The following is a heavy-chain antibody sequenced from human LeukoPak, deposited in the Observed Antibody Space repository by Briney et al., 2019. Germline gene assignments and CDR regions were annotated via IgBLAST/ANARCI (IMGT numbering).Heavy chain of an antibody. V-gene: IGHV3-49*04. CDR3: SRAQSFGWLGLNDY. CDR2: IRIQANGATA. CDR1: GFTFSDYA. D-gene: IGHD3-9*01. Sequence: PGGSLRLSCTGSGFTFSDYAVTWVRQAPGKGLEWVGFIRIQANGATADYAASVKGRFTISRDDPKNIAYLQMNSLKTEDTAIYYCSRAQSFGWLGLNDYWGQGALVTVSS. J-gene: IGHJ4*02.